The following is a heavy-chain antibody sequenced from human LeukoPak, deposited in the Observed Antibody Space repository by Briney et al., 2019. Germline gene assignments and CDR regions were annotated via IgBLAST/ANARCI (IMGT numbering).Heavy chain of an antibody. CDR2: ISSSSSYI. CDR3: ARVIVGATYFDY. V-gene: IGHV3-21*01. CDR1: GFTFSSYS. J-gene: IGHJ4*02. Sequence: PGGSLRLSCAASGFTFSSYSMNWVRQAPGKGLEWVSSISSSSSYIYYADSVKGRFTISRGNAKNSLYLQMSSLRAEDTAVYYCARVIVGATYFDYWGQGTLVTVSS. D-gene: IGHD1-26*01.